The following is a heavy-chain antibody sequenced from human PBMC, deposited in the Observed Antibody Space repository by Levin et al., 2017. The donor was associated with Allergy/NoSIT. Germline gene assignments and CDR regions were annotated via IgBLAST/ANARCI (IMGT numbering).Heavy chain of an antibody. V-gene: IGHV2-5*02. D-gene: IGHD3-10*01. CDR3: AHTKRGYGGSGSFIFDY. Sequence: SGPTLVKPTQTLTLTCDFSGFSLNTPGLAVGWIRQPPGKALEWLALIYWDDDKRFSPSLKSRLTITKDTSKNQVVFTLTNVDPVDTATYFCAHTKRGYGGSGSFIFDYWGQGILVSVSA. CDR2: IYWDDDK. J-gene: IGHJ4*02. CDR1: GFSLNTPGLA.